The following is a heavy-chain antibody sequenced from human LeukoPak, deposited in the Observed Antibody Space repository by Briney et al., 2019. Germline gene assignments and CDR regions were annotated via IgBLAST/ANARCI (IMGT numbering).Heavy chain of an antibody. CDR3: ARISAAGTAKWFDP. CDR2: ISAYNGNT. D-gene: IGHD6-13*01. Sequence: EASVNVSCKASGYTFTSYGISWVRQAPGQGREWMGWISAYNGNTNYAQKLQGRVTMTTDTSTSTAYMELRSLRSDDTAVYYCARISAAGTAKWFDPWGQGTLVTVSS. V-gene: IGHV1-18*01. J-gene: IGHJ5*02. CDR1: GYTFTSYG.